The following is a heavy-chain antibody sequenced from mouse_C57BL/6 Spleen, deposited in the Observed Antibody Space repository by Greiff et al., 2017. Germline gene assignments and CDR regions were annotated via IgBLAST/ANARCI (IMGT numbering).Heavy chain of an antibody. D-gene: IGHD2-3*01. J-gene: IGHJ4*01. CDR2: ISYDGSN. CDR3: ARGGWLLRFMDY. V-gene: IGHV3-6*01. Sequence: ESGPGLVKPSQSLSLTCSVTGYSITSGYYWNWIRQFPGNKLEWMGYISYDGSNNYNPSLKNRISITRDTSKNQFFLKLNSVTTEDTATYYCARGGWLLRFMDYWGQGTSVTVSS. CDR1: GYSITSGYY.